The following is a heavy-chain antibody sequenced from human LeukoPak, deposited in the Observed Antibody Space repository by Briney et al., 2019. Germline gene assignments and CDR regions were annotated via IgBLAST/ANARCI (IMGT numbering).Heavy chain of an antibody. Sequence: SETLSLSCAVYGGSFSGYYWSWIRQPPGKGLKWIGEINHSGSTNYNPSLQRRVTISVDTSKNQYSLKLGSVTAADTAVYYCARGLAYYYGSGSYRYWGQGTLVTVSS. J-gene: IGHJ4*02. D-gene: IGHD3-10*01. CDR1: GGSFSGYY. CDR2: INHSGST. CDR3: ARGLAYYYGSGSYRY. V-gene: IGHV4-34*01.